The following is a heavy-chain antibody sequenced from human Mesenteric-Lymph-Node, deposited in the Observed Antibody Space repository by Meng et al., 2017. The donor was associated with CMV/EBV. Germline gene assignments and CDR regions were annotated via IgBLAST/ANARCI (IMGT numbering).Heavy chain of an antibody. CDR2: TFHRSKWYH. J-gene: IGHJ6*02. D-gene: IGHD3-22*01. CDR1: GDSVSSTSAT. V-gene: IGHV6-1*01. CDR3: ARDYDSSGYTLYYDYYGMDV. Sequence: SQTLSLTCAISGDSVSSTSATWNWIRQSPSRGLEWLGRTFHRSKWYHDYATSVKSRITINPDTSKNQFSLQLKSVTPEDTAVYYCARDYDSSGYTLYYDYYGMDVWGQGTTVTVSS.